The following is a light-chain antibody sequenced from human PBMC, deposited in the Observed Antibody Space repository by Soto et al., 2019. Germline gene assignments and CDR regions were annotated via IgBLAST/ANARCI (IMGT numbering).Light chain of an antibody. Sequence: EIVLTQSPGTLSLSPGERATLSCRASQSGSSSYLAWYQLKPGKAPRLLIYGASSRATGIPDRFSGSGSGTDFTLTISRLEPEDFAVYYCQQYGSSPMYTFGQGTKLEIK. J-gene: IGKJ2*01. CDR1: QSGSSSY. CDR2: GAS. V-gene: IGKV3-20*01. CDR3: QQYGSSPMYT.